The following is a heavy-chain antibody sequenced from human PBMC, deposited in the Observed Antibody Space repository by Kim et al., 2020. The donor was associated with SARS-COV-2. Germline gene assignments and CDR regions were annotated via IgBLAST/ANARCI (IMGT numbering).Heavy chain of an antibody. CDR3: ARDWGGYGSGSSIDY. V-gene: IGHV1-18*01. J-gene: IGHJ4*02. CDR1: GYTFTSYG. Sequence: ASVKVSCKASGYTFTSYGISWVRQAPGQGLEWMGWISAYNGNTNYAQKLQGRVTMTTDTSTSTAYMELRSLRSDDTAVYYCARDWGGYGSGSSIDYWGQGTLVTVSS. D-gene: IGHD3-10*01. CDR2: ISAYNGNT.